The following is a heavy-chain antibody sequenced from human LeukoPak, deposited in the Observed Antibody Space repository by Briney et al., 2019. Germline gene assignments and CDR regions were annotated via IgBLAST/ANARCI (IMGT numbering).Heavy chain of an antibody. CDR2: ISYDGSNK. J-gene: IGHJ5*02. D-gene: IGHD2/OR15-2a*01. V-gene: IGHV3-30*18. Sequence: GGSLRLSCAASGFTFSNYGMHWVRQAPGKGLEWVAVISYDGSNKYYADSVKGRFTISRDNPKNTLYLQMNSLRAEDTAVYYCAKAGIVLRNWFDPWGQGTLVTVSS. CDR1: GFTFSNYG. CDR3: AKAGIVLRNWFDP.